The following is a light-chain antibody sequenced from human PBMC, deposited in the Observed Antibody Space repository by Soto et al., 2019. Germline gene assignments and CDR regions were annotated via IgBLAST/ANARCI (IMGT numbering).Light chain of an antibody. CDR1: QSVLYSSKNKNY. CDR2: WAS. V-gene: IGKV4-1*01. CDR3: QQYFGTPFT. Sequence: DIVMTQSPDSLAVSLGERATINCKSSQSVLYSSKNKNYLAWYQHKPGQPPKLLIYWASTRESGVPDRFSGGGSGTDFALTISSLQAADVAVYYCQQYFGTPFTFGPGTKVDIK. J-gene: IGKJ3*01.